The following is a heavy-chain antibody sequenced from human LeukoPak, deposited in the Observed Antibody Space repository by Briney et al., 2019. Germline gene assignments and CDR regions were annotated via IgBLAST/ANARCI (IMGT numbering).Heavy chain of an antibody. D-gene: IGHD6-13*01. Sequence: SEPLSLTCSVSEASISSYYWSWIRQPAGKGLEWIGRIYTSADADYNPSLKSRVTMSVDTSEKQFSLKLSSVTAADTAVYYCARDRSSSWFDAFDIWGQGTMVTVSS. V-gene: IGHV4-4*07. J-gene: IGHJ3*02. CDR1: EASISSYY. CDR3: ARDRSSSWFDAFDI. CDR2: IYTSADA.